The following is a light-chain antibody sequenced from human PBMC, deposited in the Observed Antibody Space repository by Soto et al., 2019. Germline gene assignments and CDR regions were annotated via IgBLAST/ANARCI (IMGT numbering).Light chain of an antibody. J-gene: IGKJ1*01. CDR2: DAS. CDR3: QQYHSYWT. V-gene: IGKV1-5*01. Sequence: KVSLSPSTLSASVGDRVTITCRASQNIRSRLAWFQQKPGKAPKLLIYDASSLESGVPQRFSGSGSGTEFTLTISSLQTDDFSTYYCQQYHSYWTFAQGTKVDIK. CDR1: QNIRSR.